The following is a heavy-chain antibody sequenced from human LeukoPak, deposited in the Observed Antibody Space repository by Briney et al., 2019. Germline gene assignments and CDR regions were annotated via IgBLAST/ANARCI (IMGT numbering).Heavy chain of an antibody. CDR3: AKDGGPSGSYYGPYFDL. CDR1: GFTFSSYG. J-gene: IGHJ2*01. V-gene: IGHV3-23*01. D-gene: IGHD1-26*01. Sequence: PGGSLRLSCAASGFTFSSYGMGWVRQAPGKGLEWVSSIRGGGETTYYADSVKGRFPISRDNSKNTLYLQMNSLRAEDTAVYYCAKDGGPSGSYYGPYFDLWGRGTLVTVSS. CDR2: IRGGGETT.